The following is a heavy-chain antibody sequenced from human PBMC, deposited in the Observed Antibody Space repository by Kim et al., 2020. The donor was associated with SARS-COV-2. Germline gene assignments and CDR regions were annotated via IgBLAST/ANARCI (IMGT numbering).Heavy chain of an antibody. V-gene: IGHV3-48*02. Sequence: VKGRFTISRDNAKTSLYLKMNSLRDEDTAVYYCARDRGIAALNSYYGMDVWGQGTTVTVSS. J-gene: IGHJ6*02. CDR3: ARDRGIAALNSYYGMDV. D-gene: IGHD6-13*01.